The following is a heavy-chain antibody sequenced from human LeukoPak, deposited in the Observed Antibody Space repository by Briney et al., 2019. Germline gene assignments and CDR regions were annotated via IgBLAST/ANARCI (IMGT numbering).Heavy chain of an antibody. J-gene: IGHJ4*02. CDR3: ASLRWQSGGVDY. V-gene: IGHV1-2*02. CDR1: GYTFTSYG. D-gene: IGHD4-23*01. CDR2: INPNSGGT. Sequence: ASVKVSCKASGYTFTSYGISWVRQAPGQGLEWMGWINPNSGGTNYAQKFQGRVTMTRDTSISTAYMELSRLRSDDTAVYYCASLRWQSGGVDYWGQGTLVTVSS.